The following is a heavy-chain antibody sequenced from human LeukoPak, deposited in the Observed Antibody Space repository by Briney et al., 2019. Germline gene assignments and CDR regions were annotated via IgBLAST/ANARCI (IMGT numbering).Heavy chain of an antibody. D-gene: IGHD5-12*01. CDR3: ASLIGGYSGYDADY. CDR2: INSDGSST. CDR1: GFTFSSYW. Sequence: GGSLRLSCAASGFTFSSYWMHWVRQAPGKGLVWVSRINSDGSSTSYADSVKGRFTISRDNAKNTLYLQMNSLRAEDTAVYYCASLIGGYSGYDADYWGQGTLVTVSS. V-gene: IGHV3-74*01. J-gene: IGHJ4*02.